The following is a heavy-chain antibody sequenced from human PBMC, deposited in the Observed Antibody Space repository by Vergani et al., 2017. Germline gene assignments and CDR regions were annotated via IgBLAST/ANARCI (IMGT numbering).Heavy chain of an antibody. J-gene: IGHJ4*02. CDR3: ARGISKYSGYDYGGGY. V-gene: IGHV1-2*02. Sequence: QVQLVESGAEVKKPGASVKVSCKASGYTFTGYYMHWVRQAPGQGLEWMGWINPNSGGTNYAQKLQGRVTMTTDTSTSTAYMELRSLRSDDTAVYYCARGISKYSGYDYGGGYWGQGTLVTVSS. CDR1: GYTFTGYY. CDR2: INPNSGGT. D-gene: IGHD5-12*01.